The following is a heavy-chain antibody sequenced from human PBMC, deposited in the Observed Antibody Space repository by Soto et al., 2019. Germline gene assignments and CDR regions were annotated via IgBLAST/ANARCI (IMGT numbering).Heavy chain of an antibody. D-gene: IGHD1-26*01. CDR2: IYNSVTT. CDR3: AREPSGSYSVSDL. Sequence: PSETLSLTCTVSGDSVSGIDFYWSWIRQSPDKGLEWIGYIYNSVTTKYNPSLNSRVTISADASKNQLSLNLSSVTAADTAVYYCAREPSGSYSVSDLWGQGTLVTVSS. CDR1: GDSVSGIDFY. J-gene: IGHJ5*02. V-gene: IGHV4-61*08.